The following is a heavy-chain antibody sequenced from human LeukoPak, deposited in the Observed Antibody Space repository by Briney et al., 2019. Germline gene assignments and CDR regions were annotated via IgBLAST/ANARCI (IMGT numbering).Heavy chain of an antibody. J-gene: IGHJ4*02. D-gene: IGHD3-22*01. CDR1: GFTFSSYS. Sequence: GGSLRLSCAASGFTFSSYSMNWVRQAPGKGLEWVSYISSSSSTIYYADSVKGRFTISRDNAKNSLYLRMNSLRAEDTAVYYCARDSLPLGGLDYYDSSGYLRWGQGTLVTVSS. V-gene: IGHV3-48*04. CDR2: ISSSSSTI. CDR3: ARDSLPLGGLDYYDSSGYLR.